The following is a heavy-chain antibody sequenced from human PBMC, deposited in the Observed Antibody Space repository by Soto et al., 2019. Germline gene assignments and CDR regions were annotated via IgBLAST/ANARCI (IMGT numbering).Heavy chain of an antibody. CDR1: GGSVSNKTYY. Sequence: SETLSLTCSVSGGSVSNKTYYWSWIRQPPGKRLEWIGYAYYSGTTNYNPSLKSRVTISVDLSKNQFSLRLSSVTTADTALYYCARTTAVPNTLRSRYFFDYWGQGTLVTVSS. CDR2: AYYSGTT. CDR3: ARTTAVPNTLRSRYFFDY. V-gene: IGHV4-61*01. J-gene: IGHJ4*02. D-gene: IGHD4-17*01.